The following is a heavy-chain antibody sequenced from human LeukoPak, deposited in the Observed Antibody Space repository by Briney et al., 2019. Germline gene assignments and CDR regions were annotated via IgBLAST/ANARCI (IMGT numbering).Heavy chain of an antibody. CDR3: ARPHYVHDDLYY. V-gene: IGHV3-21*01. J-gene: IGHJ4*02. CDR1: GFTFSSYS. D-gene: IGHD3-16*01. Sequence: GGSLRLSCAASGFTFSSYSMNWVRQAPGKGLEWVSSISSSSSYIYYADSAKGRFTISRDNAKNSLYLQMNSLRAEDTAVYYCARPHYVHDDLYYWGQGTLVSVSS. CDR2: ISSSSSYI.